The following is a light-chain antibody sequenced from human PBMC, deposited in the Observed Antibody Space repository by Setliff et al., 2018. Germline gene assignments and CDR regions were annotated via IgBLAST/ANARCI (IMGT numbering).Light chain of an antibody. CDR1: SSDVGAYNY. CDR3: TSYTSTARV. V-gene: IGLV2-14*01. Sequence: QSVLTQPASVSGSPGQSITISCTGTSSDVGAYNYVSWYQQHPGKAPKLMIYEVSSRPSGVSNRFSGSKSGNTASLTISGLQAEDEADYYCTSYTSTARVFGTGTKVTVL. J-gene: IGLJ1*01. CDR2: EVS.